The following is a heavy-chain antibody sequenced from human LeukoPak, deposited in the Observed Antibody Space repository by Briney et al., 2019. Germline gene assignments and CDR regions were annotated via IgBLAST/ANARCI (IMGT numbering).Heavy chain of an antibody. J-gene: IGHJ6*04. V-gene: IGHV1-2*02. Sequence: GASVKVSCKASGYTFTAYYIHWVRQAPGQGLEWMGWINPNSGGTNYAQKFQGRVTLTRDTSITTAYMELSRLRSDDTAVYYCAKARGLYCGSTSCYDCDVWGKGTTVTVSS. CDR1: GYTFTAYY. D-gene: IGHD2-2*01. CDR2: INPNSGGT. CDR3: AKARGLYCGSTSCYDCDV.